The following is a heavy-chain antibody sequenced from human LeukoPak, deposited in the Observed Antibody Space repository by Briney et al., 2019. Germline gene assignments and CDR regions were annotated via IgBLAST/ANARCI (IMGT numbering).Heavy chain of an antibody. CDR3: SRTRRGQIGWTNDY. D-gene: IGHD6-19*01. V-gene: IGHV2-5*02. J-gene: IGHJ4*02. CDR2: IYWDDDK. Sequence: GPTLVNPTQTLTLTCTFSGFSLTTSGVGVGWIRQPPGKALEWLALIYWDDDKRYSPSLKSRVTITKDTSKNQVVLTMTNMDPVDTATYYCSRTRRGQIGWTNDYWGQGTLVTVSS. CDR1: GFSLTTSGVG.